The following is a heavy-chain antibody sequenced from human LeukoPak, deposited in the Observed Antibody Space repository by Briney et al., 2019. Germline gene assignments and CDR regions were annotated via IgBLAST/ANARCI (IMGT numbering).Heavy chain of an antibody. CDR1: GCTFSSYA. D-gene: IGHD3-22*01. CDR2: ISGSGGST. J-gene: IGHJ4*02. CDR3: AKRTYDSSGYTFGY. Sequence: PGGSLRLSCAASGCTFSSYAMSWVRQAPGKGLEWVSAISGSGGSTYYADSVKGRFTISRDNSKNTLYLQMNRLKAEDTAVYYCAKRTYDSSGYTFGYWGQGTLVTVSS. V-gene: IGHV3-23*01.